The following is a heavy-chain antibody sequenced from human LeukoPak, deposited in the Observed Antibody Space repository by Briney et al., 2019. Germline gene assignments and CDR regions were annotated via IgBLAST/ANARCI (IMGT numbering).Heavy chain of an antibody. CDR3: ARRYSNYSYWYFDL. Sequence: SETLSLTCTVSGGSISSGGYYWSWIRQPPGKGLEWIGYIYHSGSTYYNPSLKSRVTISVDRSKNQFSPKLSSVTAADTAVYYCARRYSNYSYWYFDLWGRGTLVTVSS. D-gene: IGHD4-11*01. J-gene: IGHJ2*01. CDR2: IYHSGST. CDR1: GGSISSGGYY. V-gene: IGHV4-30-2*01.